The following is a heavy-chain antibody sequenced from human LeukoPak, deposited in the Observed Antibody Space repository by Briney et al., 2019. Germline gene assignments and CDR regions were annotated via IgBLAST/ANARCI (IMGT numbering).Heavy chain of an antibody. CDR3: ARQYYYGSGSPSLYYYMDV. V-gene: IGHV5-51*01. CDR1: GYSFTSYW. D-gene: IGHD3-10*01. CDR2: IYPGDSDT. Sequence: GESLKISCMGSGYSFTSYWIGWVRQMPGKGLEWMGIIYPGDSDTRYSPSFQGQVTISADKSISTAYLQWSSLKASDTAMYYCARQYYYGSGSPSLYYYMDVWGKGTTVTISS. J-gene: IGHJ6*03.